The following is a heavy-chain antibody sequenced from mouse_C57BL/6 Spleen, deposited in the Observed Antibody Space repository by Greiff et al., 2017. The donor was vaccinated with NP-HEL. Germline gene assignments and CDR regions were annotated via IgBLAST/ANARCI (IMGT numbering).Heavy chain of an antibody. Sequence: EVQLQQSGPELVKPGASVKISCKASGYTFADYYMNWVKQSHGKSLEWIGDINPNNGGTSYNQKFKGKATLTVDKSSSTAYMELRSLTSEDSAVYYCARTLGGVIFDYWGQGTTLTVSS. CDR1: GYTFADYY. CDR2: INPNNGGT. V-gene: IGHV1-26*01. J-gene: IGHJ2*01. D-gene: IGHD2-2*01. CDR3: ARTLGGVIFDY.